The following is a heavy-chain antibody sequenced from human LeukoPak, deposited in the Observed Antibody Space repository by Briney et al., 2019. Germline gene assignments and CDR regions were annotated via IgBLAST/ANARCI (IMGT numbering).Heavy chain of an antibody. CDR2: ISYSSSYI. CDR1: GFTFSSYS. V-gene: IGHV3-21*01. D-gene: IGHD6-13*01. J-gene: IGHJ4*02. CDR3: ARDSSSKTSDY. Sequence: KSGGSLRLSCAASGFTFSSYSMNWVRQAPGKGLEWVSSISYSSSYIYYADSVKGRFTISRDNAKNSLYLQMNSLRAEDTAVYYCARDSSSKTSDYWGQGTLVTVSS.